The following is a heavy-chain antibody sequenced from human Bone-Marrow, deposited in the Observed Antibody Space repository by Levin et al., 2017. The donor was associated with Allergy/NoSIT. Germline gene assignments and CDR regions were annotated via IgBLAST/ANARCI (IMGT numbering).Heavy chain of an antibody. D-gene: IGHD1/OR15-1a*01. Sequence: PSETLSLTCTVSGGSISSGGYYWSWIRQHPGKGLEWIGYIYYSGISYYTSSLKSRLTMSVDTSKNQFSLKLTSVTAADTAVYYCARVLTNTDSDYFDYWGQGTLVTVSS. CDR3: ARVLTNTDSDYFDY. J-gene: IGHJ4*02. V-gene: IGHV4-31*03. CDR1: GGSISSGGYY. CDR2: IYYSGIS.